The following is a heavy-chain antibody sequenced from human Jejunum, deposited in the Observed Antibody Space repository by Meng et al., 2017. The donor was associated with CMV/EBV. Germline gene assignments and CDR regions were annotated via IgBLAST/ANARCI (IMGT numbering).Heavy chain of an antibody. Sequence: ASGFTFRQGWMGWVRQAPGTGLEWVARIKREDEGETTDYAASVKGRLTISRDNSKNMVYLQMNSLKTEDTALYYCTPDLAGISGIYWGRGTLVTVSS. D-gene: IGHD2-21*01. J-gene: IGHJ4*02. V-gene: IGHV3-15*01. CDR3: TPDLAGISGIY. CDR1: GFTFRQGW. CDR2: IKREDEGETT.